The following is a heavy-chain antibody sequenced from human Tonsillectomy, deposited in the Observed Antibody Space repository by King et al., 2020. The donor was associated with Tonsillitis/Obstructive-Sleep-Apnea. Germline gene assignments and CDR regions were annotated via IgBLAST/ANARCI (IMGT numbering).Heavy chain of an antibody. D-gene: IGHD2-8*02. CDR1: GGSISSNLHY. Sequence: QLQESGPGLVKPSETLYLTCTVSGGSISSNLHYWGWIRQPPGKGLEWIGTIYYDGTIYFNPSLKSRVTISVDTYKNQFSMNLSSVSAADTAMYYCARHSDCPSAASSPHFFYSSFIAVWGKGTTVTVSS. CDR3: ARHSDCPSAASSPHFFYSSFIAV. V-gene: IGHV4-39*01. CDR2: IYYDGTI. J-gene: IGHJ6*03.